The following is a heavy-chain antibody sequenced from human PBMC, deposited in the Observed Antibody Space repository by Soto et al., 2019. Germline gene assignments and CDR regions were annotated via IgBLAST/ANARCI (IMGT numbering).Heavy chain of an antibody. CDR1: GFSLSTSGVG. CDR2: IYWDDDK. Sequence: SGPTLVNPTQTLTLTCTFSGFSLSTSGVGVGWIRQPPGKALEWLALIYWDDDKRYSQSLKSRLTITKDTSKNQVVLTMTNMDPVDTATYYCAHVRVWEVMYYDFWSGYFDYWGQGTLVTVSS. D-gene: IGHD3-3*01. CDR3: AHVRVWEVMYYDFWSGYFDY. V-gene: IGHV2-5*02. J-gene: IGHJ4*02.